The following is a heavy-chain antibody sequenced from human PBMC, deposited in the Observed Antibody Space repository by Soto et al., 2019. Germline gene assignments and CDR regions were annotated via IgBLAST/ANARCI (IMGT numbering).Heavy chain of an antibody. D-gene: IGHD5-12*01. CDR2: IIPIFGTA. J-gene: IGHJ6*02. CDR1: GGPFISYA. Sequence: SVKLSCKASGGPFISYAISWVRRAPGQGLEWMGGIIPIFGTANYAQKFQGRVTITADESTSTAYMELSSLRSEDTAVYYCASISGYAGYYGMDVWGQGTTVTVSS. CDR3: ASISGYAGYYGMDV. V-gene: IGHV1-69*13.